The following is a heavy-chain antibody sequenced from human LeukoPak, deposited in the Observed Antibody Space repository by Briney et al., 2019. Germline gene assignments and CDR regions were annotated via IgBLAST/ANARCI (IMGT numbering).Heavy chain of an antibody. D-gene: IGHD3-10*01. CDR1: GGSFSGYY. CDR3: ARRGFDYYGSGRTFDY. Sequence: PSETLSLTCAVYGGSFSGYYWSWLRQPPGKGLEWIGEINHSGSTNYNPSLKSRVTISVDTSKNQFSLKLSSVTAADTAVYYCARRGFDYYGSGRTFDYWGQGTLVTVSS. CDR2: INHSGST. V-gene: IGHV4-34*01. J-gene: IGHJ4*02.